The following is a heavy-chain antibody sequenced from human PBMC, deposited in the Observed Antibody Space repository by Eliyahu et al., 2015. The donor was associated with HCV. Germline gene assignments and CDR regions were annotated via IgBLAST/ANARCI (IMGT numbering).Heavy chain of an antibody. CDR3: AREVGAGAAKFDN. D-gene: IGHD1-26*01. J-gene: IGHJ4*02. V-gene: IGHV1-46*01. CDR2: IHPSDGRT. CDR1: GYVFTSYY. Sequence: QVQLVQSGADKKRPGASVKVSCVASGYVFTSYYLHWVRQAPRHGLEWLGRIHPSDGRTTYPQLFQGRVTLTRDTSTRTVYLELSGLTSDDTAVYFCAREVGAGAAKFDNWGQGTLVTVSS.